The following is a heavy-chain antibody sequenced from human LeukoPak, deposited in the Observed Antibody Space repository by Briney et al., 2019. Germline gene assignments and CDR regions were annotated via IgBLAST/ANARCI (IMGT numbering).Heavy chain of an antibody. Sequence: ASVKVSCKASGYTFTSYDINWVRQATGQGLEWMGWMNPNSGNTGYAQKFQGRATMTRNTSISTAYMELSSLRSEDTAVYYCARVPYSYYYYYYGMDVWGQGTTVTVSS. J-gene: IGHJ6*02. CDR1: GYTFTSYD. V-gene: IGHV1-8*01. CDR3: ARVPYSYYYYYYGMDV. D-gene: IGHD1-26*01. CDR2: MNPNSGNT.